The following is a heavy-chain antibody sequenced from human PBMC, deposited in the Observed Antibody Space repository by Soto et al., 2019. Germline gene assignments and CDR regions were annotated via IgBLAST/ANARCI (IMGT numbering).Heavy chain of an antibody. CDR2: IIPIFGTA. V-gene: IGHV1-69*01. CDR3: ARAGCSSTSCYHNWFDP. Sequence: QVQLVQSGAEVTKPGSSVKVSCKASGGTFSSYAISWVRQAPGQGLEWMGGIIPIFGTANYAQKFQGRVTMTADESTSTAYMELSSLRSEDTAVYYCARAGCSSTSCYHNWFDPWGQGTLVTVSS. D-gene: IGHD2-2*01. J-gene: IGHJ5*02. CDR1: GGTFSSYA.